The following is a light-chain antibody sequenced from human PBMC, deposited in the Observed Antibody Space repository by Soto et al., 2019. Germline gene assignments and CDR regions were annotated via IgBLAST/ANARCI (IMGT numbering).Light chain of an antibody. V-gene: IGKV1-39*01. CDR1: QSVFNH. CDR3: HQTSSTPLT. CDR2: AAS. Sequence: DVPMTQSPSSLSASVGDSVTITCRASQSVFNHLSWFQQRPGKGPKLLIYAASSLHAGVPSRFSGSGSGTDFTITISTVQPDDSAIYYCHQTSSTPLTFGGGTRVELK. J-gene: IGKJ4*01.